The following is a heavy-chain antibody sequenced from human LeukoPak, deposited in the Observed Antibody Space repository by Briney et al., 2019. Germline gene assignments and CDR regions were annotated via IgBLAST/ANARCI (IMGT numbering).Heavy chain of an antibody. CDR2: ISASGGST. D-gene: IGHD6-19*01. V-gene: IGHV3-23*01. CDR3: ARAAVHYYYGMDV. Sequence: LPGGSLRLSCAASGFTFSSSAMSWVRQVPGKGLEWVSGISASGGSTYYADSVRGRFTISRDNSKNTLYVQMNSLRDEDTAVYYCARAAVHYYYGMDVWGQGTTVTVSS. J-gene: IGHJ6*02. CDR1: GFTFSSSA.